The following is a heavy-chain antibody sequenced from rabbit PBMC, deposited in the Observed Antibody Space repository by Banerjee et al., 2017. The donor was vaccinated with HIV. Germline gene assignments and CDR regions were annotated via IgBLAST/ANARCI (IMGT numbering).Heavy chain of an antibody. Sequence: QERLVESGGGLVKPGGTLTLTCKASGGSFSGDSYMCWVRQVPGKGLEWIGYIDPVFGITYYANWVYGRFSISRENAQNTVFLQMTSLTAADTATYFCARDGAGGSYFALWGPGTLVTVS. J-gene: IGHJ4*01. CDR2: IDPVFGIT. CDR3: ARDGAGGSYFAL. D-gene: IGHD8-1*01. CDR1: GGSFSGDSY. V-gene: IGHV1S43*01.